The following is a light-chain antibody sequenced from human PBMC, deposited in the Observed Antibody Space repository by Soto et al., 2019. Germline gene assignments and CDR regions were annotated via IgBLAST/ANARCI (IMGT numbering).Light chain of an antibody. CDR1: QDIRSW. CDR3: QQSDTFPAT. J-gene: IGKJ4*01. V-gene: IGKV1D-12*01. Sequence: DIQMTQSPSSVSASVGDRVTITCRASQDIRSWLAWYQQRPGKAPMLLISAASSLQSAVPSRFSGSGSGTDFTLTISSLQPDDFATYYCQQSDTFPATFGGGTKVEIK. CDR2: AAS.